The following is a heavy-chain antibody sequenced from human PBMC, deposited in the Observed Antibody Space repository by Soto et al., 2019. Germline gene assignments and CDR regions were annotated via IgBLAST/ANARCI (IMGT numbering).Heavy chain of an antibody. V-gene: IGHV4-39*01. CDR2: IYYSGST. Sequence: KPSETLSLTCTVSGGSISSSSYYWGWIRQPPGKGLEWIGSIYYSGSTYYNPSLKSRVTISVDTSKNQFSLKLSSVTAADTAVYYCARRPYYYSSGWYYFDYWGQGTLVTVSS. CDR1: GGSISSSSYY. CDR3: ARRPYYYSSGWYYFDY. J-gene: IGHJ4*02. D-gene: IGHD6-19*01.